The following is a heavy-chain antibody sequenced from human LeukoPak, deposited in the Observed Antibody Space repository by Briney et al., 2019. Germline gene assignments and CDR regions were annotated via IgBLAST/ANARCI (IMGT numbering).Heavy chain of an antibody. J-gene: IGHJ4*02. CDR1: GFTFSSYG. CDR2: ISYDGSNK. V-gene: IGHV3-30*18. CDR3: AKTTYYYDSRGYYLDY. Sequence: GGSLRLSCAASGFTFSSYGMHWVRQAPGKGLEWVAVISYDGSNKYYADSVKGRFTISGDNSKNTLYLQMNSLRAEDTAAYYCAKTTYYYDSRGYYLDYWGQGTLVTVSS. D-gene: IGHD3-22*01.